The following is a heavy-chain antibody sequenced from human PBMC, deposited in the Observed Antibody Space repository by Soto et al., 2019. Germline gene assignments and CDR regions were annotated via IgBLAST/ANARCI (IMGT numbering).Heavy chain of an antibody. V-gene: IGHV4-59*01. Sequence: QVQLQESGPGLVKPSETLSLTCTVSGGSINGYYWTWLRQSPTNGLEWIGYFHFSGSTKYNPSLESRLTISADTSKNKISLSVSSVTAADTAVYYCARANGYSYGYDDFFDNWGQETLANVSS. J-gene: IGHJ4*01. CDR3: ARANGYSYGYDDFFDN. CDR1: GGSINGYY. D-gene: IGHD5-18*01. CDR2: FHFSGST.